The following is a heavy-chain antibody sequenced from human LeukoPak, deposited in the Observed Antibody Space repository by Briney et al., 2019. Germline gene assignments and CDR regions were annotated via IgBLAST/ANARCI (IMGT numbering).Heavy chain of an antibody. CDR1: GGSVSSSSDY. Sequence: SETLSLTCTVSGGSVSSSSDYWGWVRQPPGKGLEWIGSISGNTYYNPSLKRRVTISVDTSKNQFSLKLSSVTAADTAVYYCATRPKFMSTYFDLWGRGTLVTVSS. J-gene: IGHJ2*01. D-gene: IGHD5/OR15-5a*01. CDR2: ISGNT. CDR3: ATRPKFMSTYFDL. V-gene: IGHV4-39*07.